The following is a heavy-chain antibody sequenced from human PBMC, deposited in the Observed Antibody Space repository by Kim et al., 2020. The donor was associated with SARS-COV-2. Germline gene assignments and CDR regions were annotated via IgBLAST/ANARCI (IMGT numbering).Heavy chain of an antibody. V-gene: IGHV4-39*01. CDR3: ARQGRLGYCSSTSCYPGMDV. CDR2: IYYSGST. Sequence: SETLSLTCTVSGGSISSSSYYWGWIRQPPGKGLEWIGSIYYSGSTYYNPSLKSRVTISVDTSKNQFSLKLSSVTAADTAVYYCARQGRLGYCSSTSCYPGMDVWGQGTTVTVSS. CDR1: GGSISSSSYY. D-gene: IGHD2-2*01. J-gene: IGHJ6*02.